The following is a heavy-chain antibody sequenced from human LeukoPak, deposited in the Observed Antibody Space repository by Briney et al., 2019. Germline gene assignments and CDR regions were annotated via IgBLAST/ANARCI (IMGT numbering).Heavy chain of an antibody. V-gene: IGHV3-33*01. J-gene: IGHJ4*02. Sequence: GGSLRLSCAASGFTFSNYGMRWVLQAPGRELEWLAVIGYDGIKRYNAGSVMGRFTISRDNSKNTLYLQMDRLTAEDTAVYYCATEWQFKASPIFYFEYWGQGILVSVSS. CDR2: IGYDGIKR. CDR3: ATEWQFKASPIFYFEY. CDR1: GFTFSNYG. D-gene: IGHD3-9*01.